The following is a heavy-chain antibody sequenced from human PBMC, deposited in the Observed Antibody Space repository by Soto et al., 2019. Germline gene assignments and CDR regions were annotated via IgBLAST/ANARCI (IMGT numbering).Heavy chain of an antibody. V-gene: IGHV3-73*01. Sequence: GGSLRLSCAASGFTFSGSAMHWVRQASGKGLEWVGRIRSKANSYATAYAASVKGRFTISRDDSKNTAYLQMNSLKTEDTAVYYCTGMTTYWWDYKTYYYYYMDVWGKGTTVTVSS. CDR1: GFTFSGSA. CDR3: TGMTTYWWDYKTYYYYYMDV. CDR2: IRSKANSYAT. D-gene: IGHD4-17*01. J-gene: IGHJ6*03.